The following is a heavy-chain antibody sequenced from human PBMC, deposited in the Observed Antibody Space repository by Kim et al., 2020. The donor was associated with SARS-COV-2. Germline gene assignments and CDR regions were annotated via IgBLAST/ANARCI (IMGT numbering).Heavy chain of an antibody. Sequence: GGSLRLSCAASGFTFSNYAMHWIRHVPGKGLEWVAVISHDGSQKFYADFVEGRFTISRDNSKNTLDVQMTSLRVEDTAVYYCAKDPRSDTDGYYFDYWGQGTLVSVSS. CDR2: ISHDGSQK. D-gene: IGHD3-22*01. V-gene: IGHV3-30*18. CDR3: AKDPRSDTDGYYFDY. J-gene: IGHJ4*02. CDR1: GFTFSNYA.